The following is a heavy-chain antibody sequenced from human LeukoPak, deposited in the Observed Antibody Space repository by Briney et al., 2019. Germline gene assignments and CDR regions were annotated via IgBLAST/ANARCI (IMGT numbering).Heavy chain of an antibody. Sequence: GGSLRLSCAASGFTFSGSAVHWVRQASGKGLEWVGRIGRKSNNYATAYAASVKSRFTISRDDSKNTAYLQMNSLIAEDTAVYYCARAVAGTRNAFDLWGQGTMVTVSS. CDR3: ARAVAGTRNAFDL. CDR1: GFTFSGSA. J-gene: IGHJ3*01. V-gene: IGHV3-73*01. D-gene: IGHD6-19*01. CDR2: IGRKSNNYAT.